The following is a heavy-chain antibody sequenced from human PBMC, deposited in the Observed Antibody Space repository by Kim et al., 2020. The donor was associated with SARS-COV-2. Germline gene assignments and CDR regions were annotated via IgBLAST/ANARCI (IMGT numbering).Heavy chain of an antibody. CDR2: IWYDGSNK. J-gene: IGHJ4*02. CDR1: GFTFSSYG. D-gene: IGHD3-22*01. V-gene: IGHV3-33*01. Sequence: GGSLRLSCAASGFTFSSYGMHWVRQAPGKGLEWVAVIWYDGSNKYYADSVKGRFTISRDNSKNTLYLQMNSLRAEDTAVYYCARDIWSYYYDSSGYLGDYWGQGTLVTVSS. CDR3: ARDIWSYYYDSSGYLGDY.